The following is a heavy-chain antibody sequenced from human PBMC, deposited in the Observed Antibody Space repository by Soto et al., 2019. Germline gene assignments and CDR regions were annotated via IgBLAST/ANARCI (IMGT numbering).Heavy chain of an antibody. Sequence: EMQLVEPGGALDKLGRSLGPSFEASGLTLEDYAIHWVRQAPGKGLEWVSGISWNSGSIGYADSVKGRFTISRDNAKNSLYLQMNSLRAEDTALYYCAKAGFWSGYYSLVDYWGQGTLVTVSS. CDR3: AKAGFWSGYYSLVDY. CDR2: ISWNSGSI. CDR1: GLTLEDYA. J-gene: IGHJ4*02. D-gene: IGHD3-3*01. V-gene: IGHV3-9*01.